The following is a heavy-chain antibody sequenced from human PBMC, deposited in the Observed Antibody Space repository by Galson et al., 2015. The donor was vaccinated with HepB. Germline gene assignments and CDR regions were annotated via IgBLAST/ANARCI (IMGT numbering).Heavy chain of an antibody. V-gene: IGHV5-51*01. D-gene: IGHD6-19*01. Sequence: QSGAEVKKPGESLKISCKGSGYSFTSYWIGWVRQMPGKGLEWMGIIYPGDSDTRYSPSFEGHVTISTDKSLSTAYLQWSSLKASDTAIYYCARQSQYRSTWNFDYWGQGILVTVSS. CDR3: ARQSQYRSTWNFDY. CDR1: GYSFTSYW. J-gene: IGHJ4*02. CDR2: IYPGDSDT.